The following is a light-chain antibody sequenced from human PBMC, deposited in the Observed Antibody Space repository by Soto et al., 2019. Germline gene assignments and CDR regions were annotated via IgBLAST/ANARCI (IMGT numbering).Light chain of an antibody. CDR1: KSIRTY. V-gene: IGKV3-11*01. CDR3: QQRSEWPIT. CDR2: DAS. Sequence: DIFLTQSPATLSLSPGETATLSCRSSKSIRTYLAWYQQKPGQAPSLFIYDASSRATGVPARFSGSGSGTDFTLTISSLEPEDFAVYYCQQRSEWPITFGQGTRLEIK. J-gene: IGKJ5*01.